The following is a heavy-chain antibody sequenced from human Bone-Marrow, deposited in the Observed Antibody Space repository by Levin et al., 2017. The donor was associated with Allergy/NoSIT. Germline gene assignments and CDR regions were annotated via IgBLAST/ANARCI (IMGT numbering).Heavy chain of an antibody. CDR1: GFTFSSCA. Sequence: RGESLKISCAASGFTFSSCAMHWVRQAPGKGLEWVAVISFDGSNEYYADSVKGRFTISRDNPKNTLYLQMNSLRLEDTAVYYCARVGTYYDVLTGYYNGETGDYWGQGTLVTVSS. D-gene: IGHD3-9*01. J-gene: IGHJ4*02. V-gene: IGHV3-30-3*01. CDR3: ARVGTYYDVLTGYYNGETGDY. CDR2: ISFDGSNE.